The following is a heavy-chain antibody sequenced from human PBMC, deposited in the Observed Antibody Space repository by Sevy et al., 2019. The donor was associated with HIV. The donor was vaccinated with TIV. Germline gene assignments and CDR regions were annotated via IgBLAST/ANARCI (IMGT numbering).Heavy chain of an antibody. Sequence: SETLSLTCTVSGGSISSSETYWSWIRQPPGKGLAWIGYIHYSGGTHYNPFLKSRVAMSVDTSEKQFSLKLSLLTAADTGAYYCACKRGYNHGPFDYWGQGTLVTVSS. V-gene: IGHV4-30-4*01. J-gene: IGHJ4*02. CDR2: IHYSGGT. D-gene: IGHD5-12*01. CDR3: ACKRGYNHGPFDY. CDR1: GGSISSSETY.